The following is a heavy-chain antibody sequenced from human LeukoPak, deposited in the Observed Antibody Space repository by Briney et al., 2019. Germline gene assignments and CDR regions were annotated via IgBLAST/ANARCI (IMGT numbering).Heavy chain of an antibody. J-gene: IGHJ3*02. V-gene: IGHV5-51*01. CDR1: GFTFSSFW. Sequence: GGSLRLSCSASGFTFSSFWMGWVRQAPGKGLEWMGIIYPGDSDTRYSPSFQGQVTISADKSISTAYLQWSSLKASDTAMYYCARPAARIVPHDAFDIWGQGTMVTVSS. CDR3: ARPAARIVPHDAFDI. CDR2: IYPGDSDT. D-gene: IGHD6-13*01.